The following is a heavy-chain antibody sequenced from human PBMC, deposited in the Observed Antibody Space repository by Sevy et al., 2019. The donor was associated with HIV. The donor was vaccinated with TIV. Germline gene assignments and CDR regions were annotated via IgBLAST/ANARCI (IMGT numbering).Heavy chain of an antibody. V-gene: IGHV3-11*01. D-gene: IGHD3-22*01. CDR3: ARVGMEGSSGYYADY. CDR2: ISSSGSTI. CDR1: GFTFSDYY. Sequence: GGSLRLSCAASGFTFSDYYMSWIRQAPGKGLEWVAYISSSGSTIYYADSGKGRFTISRDNAKNSRYLEMNRLRADDTAVYYCARVGMEGSSGYYADYWGQGTLVTVSS. J-gene: IGHJ4*02.